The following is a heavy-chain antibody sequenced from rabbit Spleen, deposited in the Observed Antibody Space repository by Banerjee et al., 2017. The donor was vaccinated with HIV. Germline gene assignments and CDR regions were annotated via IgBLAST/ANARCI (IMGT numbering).Heavy chain of an antibody. J-gene: IGHJ2*01. Sequence: LEESGGGLVKPGGTLTLTCTVSGFSFSSNWICWVRQAPGKGLEWIACIDTSDGDTDYANWPKGRFTIPKASSTTVTLQMTSLTAADTATYFCARNYVNVFDPWGPGTLVTVS. CDR3: ARNYVNVFDP. V-gene: IGHV1S45*01. D-gene: IGHD1-1*01. CDR1: GFSFSSNW. CDR2: IDTSDGDT.